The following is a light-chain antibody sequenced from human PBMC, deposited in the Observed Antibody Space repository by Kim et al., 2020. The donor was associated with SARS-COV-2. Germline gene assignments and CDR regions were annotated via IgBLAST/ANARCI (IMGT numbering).Light chain of an antibody. J-gene: IGKJ1*01. Sequence: AIRMTQSPSSFSASTGDRVTFTCRASQDISSYLAWYQQKPGKAPKLLIYGPSTLQSGVPSRFSGSGSGTDFTLTITSLQSEDFATYYCQQYYTYPWTFGQGTKLEI. CDR1: QDISSY. CDR3: QQYYTYPWT. CDR2: GPS. V-gene: IGKV1-8*01.